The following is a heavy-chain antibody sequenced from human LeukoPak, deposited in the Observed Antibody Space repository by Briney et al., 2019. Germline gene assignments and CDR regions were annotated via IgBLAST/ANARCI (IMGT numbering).Heavy chain of an antibody. J-gene: IGHJ4*02. V-gene: IGHV1-18*01. D-gene: IGHD3-10*01. CDR3: ARDPFMRIGYYYGSDY. Sequence: ASVKVSCKASGYTFTIYGISWVRQAPGQGLEWMGWISAYNGNTNYAQKLQGRVTMTTDTSTSTAYMELRSLRSDDTAVYYCARDPFMRIGYYYGSDYWGQGTLVTVSS. CDR1: GYTFTIYG. CDR2: ISAYNGNT.